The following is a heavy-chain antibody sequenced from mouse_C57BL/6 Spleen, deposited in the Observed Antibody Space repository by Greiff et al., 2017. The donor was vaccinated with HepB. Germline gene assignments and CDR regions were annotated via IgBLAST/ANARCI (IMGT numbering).Heavy chain of an antibody. CDR3: TTSMYYYGSSYVDDY. CDR2: IDPENGDT. D-gene: IGHD1-1*01. J-gene: IGHJ2*01. V-gene: IGHV14-4*01. Sequence: EVQLQESGAELVRPGASVKLSCTASGFNIKDDYMHWVKQRPEQGLEWIGWIDPENGDTEYASKFQGKATITADTSSNTAYLQLSSLTSEETAVYYCTTSMYYYGSSYVDDYWGQGTTLTVSS. CDR1: GFNIKDDY.